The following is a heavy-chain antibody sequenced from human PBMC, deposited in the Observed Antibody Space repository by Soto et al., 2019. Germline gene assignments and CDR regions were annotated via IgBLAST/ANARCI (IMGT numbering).Heavy chain of an antibody. CDR2: IYWDDDK. J-gene: IGHJ4*02. CDR3: AVYRYGDFYY. D-gene: IGHD4-17*01. V-gene: IGHV2-5*02. CDR1: GFSLSTSGVG. Sequence: QITLKESGPTLVKPTQTLTLTCTFSGFSLSTSGVGVGWTRQPPGKALEWLALIYWDDDKRYSPSLKNRVIITKDSSKNQVVLIMTNMDPVDTATYYCAVYRYGDFYYWGQETLVTVSS.